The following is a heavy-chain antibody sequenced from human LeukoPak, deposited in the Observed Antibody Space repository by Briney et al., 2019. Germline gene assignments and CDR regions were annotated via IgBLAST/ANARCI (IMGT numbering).Heavy chain of an antibody. CDR1: GFTFSSYA. CDR2: ISGSGGST. Sequence: AGSLRLSCAAAGFTFSSYAMSWVRQAPGKGLEWVSAISGSGGSTYYADSVKGRFTISRDNSKNTLYLQMNSLRAEDTAVYYCAKNQMGYSYGPNWFDPWGQGTLVTVSS. V-gene: IGHV3-23*01. D-gene: IGHD5-18*01. J-gene: IGHJ5*02. CDR3: AKNQMGYSYGPNWFDP.